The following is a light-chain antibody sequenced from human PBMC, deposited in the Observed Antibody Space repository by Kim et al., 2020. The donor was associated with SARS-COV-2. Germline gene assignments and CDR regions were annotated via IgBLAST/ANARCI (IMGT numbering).Light chain of an antibody. CDR2: GAS. V-gene: IGKV3D-15*01. Sequence: EIVLTQSPATLSVSPGERATLSCRASQSVSSYLAWYQQKPGQAPRLLIYGASTRATGIPARFSGSGSGTEFTLTISSLQSEDFAVYYCQQCNNWLTFGGGTKVDIK. CDR3: QQCNNWLT. J-gene: IGKJ4*01. CDR1: QSVSSY.